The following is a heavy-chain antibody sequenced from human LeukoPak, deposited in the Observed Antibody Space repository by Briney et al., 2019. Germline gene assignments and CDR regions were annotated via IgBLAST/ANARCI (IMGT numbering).Heavy chain of an antibody. D-gene: IGHD3-3*01. J-gene: IGHJ3*02. CDR2: INHSGSI. V-gene: IGHV4-34*01. CDR3: ARRLTAPWSGYSPGAFDI. Sequence: SETLSLTCAVYGGSFSGYYWSWIRQPPGKGLEWIGEINHSGSINYNPSLKSRVTLSVDTSKKQFSLKLSSVTAADTAVYYCARRLTAPWSGYSPGAFDIWGQGTMVTVSS. CDR1: GGSFSGYY.